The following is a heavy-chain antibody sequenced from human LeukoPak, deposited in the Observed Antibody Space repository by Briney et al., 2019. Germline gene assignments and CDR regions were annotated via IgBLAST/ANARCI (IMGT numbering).Heavy chain of an antibody. CDR2: INHSGST. D-gene: IGHD4-17*01. CDR3: AGCYYGDYRWFVL. V-gene: IGHV4-34*01. J-gene: IGHJ5*02. CDR1: GGSFSNYY. Sequence: SETLSLTCAVYGGSFSNYYWSWFRQPPGKGLEWIGEINHSGSTNYNPSLKSRVNMAVDTSKNQFSLKLGSVTAVVTALENGAGCYYGDYRWFVLLGQGTLVNVPS.